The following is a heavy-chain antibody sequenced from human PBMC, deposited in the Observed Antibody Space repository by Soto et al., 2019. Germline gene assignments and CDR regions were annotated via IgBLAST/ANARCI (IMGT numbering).Heavy chain of an antibody. D-gene: IGHD3-16*02. CDR3: ASGYYDYIWGSYRVDY. J-gene: IGHJ4*02. Sequence: QLQLQESGPGLVKPSETLSLTCTVSGGSISSSSYYWGWIRQPPGKGLEWIGSIYYSGSTYYNPSLKSRVTISVDTSKTQFSLKLSSVTAADTAVYYCASGYYDYIWGSYRVDYWGQGTLVTVSS. V-gene: IGHV4-39*01. CDR1: GGSISSSSYY. CDR2: IYYSGST.